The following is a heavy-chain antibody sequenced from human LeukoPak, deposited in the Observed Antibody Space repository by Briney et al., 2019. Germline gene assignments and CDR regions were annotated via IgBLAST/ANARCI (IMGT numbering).Heavy chain of an antibody. CDR1: GFTXSSXY. J-gene: IGHJ4*02. Sequence: GSXRLSCAAXGFTXSSXYMSWVRQAPGXGLEWVSVIYSGGSTYYADSVKGRFTISRDNSKNTLYLQMNSLRAEDTAVYYCAKDLGVFGVGATLEYWGQGTLVTVSS. V-gene: IGHV3-53*01. CDR2: IYSGGST. CDR3: AKDLGVFGVGATLEY. D-gene: IGHD1-26*01.